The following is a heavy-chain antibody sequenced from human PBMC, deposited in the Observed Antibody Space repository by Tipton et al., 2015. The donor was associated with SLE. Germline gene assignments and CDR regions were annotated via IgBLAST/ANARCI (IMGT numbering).Heavy chain of an antibody. Sequence: TLSLTCAVYGGSFSGYYWSWFRQPPGKGLEWIGYIYYSGSTNYNPSLKSRVTMSVDTSKNQFSLKLSSVTAADTAVYYCARGFSKSGSYFDYWGQGTLVTVSS. V-gene: IGHV4-59*01. CDR2: IYYSGST. CDR1: GGSFSGYY. D-gene: IGHD1-26*01. CDR3: ARGFSKSGSYFDY. J-gene: IGHJ4*02.